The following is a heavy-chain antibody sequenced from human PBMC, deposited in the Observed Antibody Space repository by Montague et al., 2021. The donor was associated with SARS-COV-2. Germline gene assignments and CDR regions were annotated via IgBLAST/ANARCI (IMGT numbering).Heavy chain of an antibody. J-gene: IGHJ4*02. CDR1: GGSMSSYH. D-gene: IGHD3-10*01. CDR2: VSYHGST. V-gene: IGHV4-59*01. Sequence: SETLSLTCSVSGGSMSSYHWVWIRQPPGKGLEWIGSVSYHGSTNXNLAPKSRVTISLDTSKNRFSLRVTSVTAADTAVYYCARDVRYYYDQWGQGILVTVSS. CDR3: ARDVRYYYDQ.